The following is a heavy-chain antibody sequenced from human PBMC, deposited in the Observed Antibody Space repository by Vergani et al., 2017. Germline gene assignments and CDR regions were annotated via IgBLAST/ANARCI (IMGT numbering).Heavy chain of an antibody. CDR1: GDSISTEGFY. V-gene: IGHV4-61*02. Sequence: QVQLQESGPGLVRPSQTLSLTCSVSGDSISTEGFYWSWVRQPAGKSLEWMGRIHASGGTNYNKSLKSRVAMSVDTSKNQFSLSLTSVTAADTAMYFCASIARAPTRRNPPPDYWGQGILVTVSS. CDR2: IHASGGT. D-gene: IGHD3-16*02. CDR3: ASIARAPTRRNPPPDY. J-gene: IGHJ4*02.